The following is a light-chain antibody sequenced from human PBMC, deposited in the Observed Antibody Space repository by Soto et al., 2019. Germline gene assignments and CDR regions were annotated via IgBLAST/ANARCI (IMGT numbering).Light chain of an antibody. J-gene: IGKJ2*01. V-gene: IGKV2D-30*01. CDR3: MQATHWPYT. CDR1: QSLVYSDGNTY. CDR2: KVS. Sequence: DVVMTQSPLSLPVTLGQPASISCRSSQSLVYSDGNTYLNWFQQRPGQSPRRLIHKVSNWDSGGPSRFHGRGFGHDFTRKISRVGAEDGGVYYCMQATHWPYTFGQGTKLEIK.